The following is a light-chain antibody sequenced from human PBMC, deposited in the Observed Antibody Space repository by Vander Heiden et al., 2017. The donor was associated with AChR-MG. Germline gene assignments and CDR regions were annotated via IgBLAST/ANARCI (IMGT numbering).Light chain of an antibody. Sequence: QSVLTQPPSASGTPGQRVALSCSGRGSNIRNNFVSWCRQRPGTAPKLLIYRNNQRPSGVPDRFSGSKSVTSASLAISGLRSDDEADYYCATWDDNFSGWVFGGGTKLTVV. CDR3: ATWDDNFSGWV. V-gene: IGLV1-47*01. J-gene: IGLJ3*02. CDR2: RNN. CDR1: GSNIRNNF.